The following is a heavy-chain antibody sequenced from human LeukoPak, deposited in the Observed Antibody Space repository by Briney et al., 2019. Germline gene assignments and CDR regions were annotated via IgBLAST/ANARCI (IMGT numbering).Heavy chain of an antibody. D-gene: IGHD5-18*01. J-gene: IGHJ4*02. CDR1: DASISTSSYY. Sequence: SETLSLICTVSDASISTSSYYWGWIRQPPGKGLEWIGSIYYSGSTYYNPSLKSRVTISVDTSKNQFSLKLSSVTAADTAVYYSARRDRIQLWLVPFDYWGQGTLVTVSS. CDR3: ARRDRIQLWLVPFDY. V-gene: IGHV4-39*01. CDR2: IYYSGST.